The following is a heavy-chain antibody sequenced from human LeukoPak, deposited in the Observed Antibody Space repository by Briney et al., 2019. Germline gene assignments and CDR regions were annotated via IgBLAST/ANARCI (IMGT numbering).Heavy chain of an antibody. J-gene: IGHJ4*02. CDR1: GFTFSSYG. CDR3: ARGVAADEIDY. CDR2: ISYDGSNK. D-gene: IGHD6-13*01. V-gene: IGHV3-30*03. Sequence: GGSLRLSCAASGFTFSSYGMHWVRQAPGKGLEWVAVISYDGSNKYYADSVKGRFTISRDNSKNTLYLQMNSLRAEDTAVYYCARGVAADEIDYWGQGTLVTVSS.